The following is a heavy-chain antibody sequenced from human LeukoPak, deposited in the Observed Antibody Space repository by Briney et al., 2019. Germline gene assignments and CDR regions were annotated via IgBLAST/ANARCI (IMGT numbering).Heavy chain of an antibody. D-gene: IGHD4-17*01. CDR2: ISGSGDTT. Sequence: GGSLRLSCAASGFTFSNYAMTWVRQAPGKGLEWVSSISGSGDTTYYADSIKGRFTISRDNSKNTLYLQMNSLRAEDTAIYYCAKDRIAGPTVTTFHYWGQGTLGTVSS. V-gene: IGHV3-23*01. CDR1: GFTFSNYA. J-gene: IGHJ4*02. CDR3: AKDRIAGPTVTTFHY.